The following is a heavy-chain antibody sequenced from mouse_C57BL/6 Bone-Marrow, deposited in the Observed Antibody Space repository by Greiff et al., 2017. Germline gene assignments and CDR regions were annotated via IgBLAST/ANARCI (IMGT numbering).Heavy chain of an antibody. CDR3: ARSYYGRAWFAY. D-gene: IGHD1-1*01. Sequence: QVQLQQPGAELVMPGASVKLSCKASGYTFTSYWMHWVKQRPGQGLEWIGEIDPSDSYTNYNQKFKGKSTLTVDKSSSTAYRQLSSLTSEDSAVYYCARSYYGRAWFAYWGQGTLVTVSA. CDR1: GYTFTSYW. CDR2: IDPSDSYT. V-gene: IGHV1-69*01. J-gene: IGHJ3*01.